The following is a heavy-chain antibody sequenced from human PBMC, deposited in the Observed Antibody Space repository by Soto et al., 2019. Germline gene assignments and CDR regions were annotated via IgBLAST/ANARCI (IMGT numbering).Heavy chain of an antibody. Sequence: QVQLQESGPGLVKPSGTLSLTCAVSNGSITSGNWWSWVRQPPGKGLEWIGDMYQTGSTNYNPSLRSRVIISVDKTKNYFSLSLSSVTAADTAVYFCARVWGALAPIAGWFGPWGRGILVTVSS. J-gene: IGHJ5*02. CDR3: ARVWGALAPIAGWFGP. CDR1: NGSITSGNW. D-gene: IGHD3-16*01. V-gene: IGHV4-4*02. CDR2: MYQTGST.